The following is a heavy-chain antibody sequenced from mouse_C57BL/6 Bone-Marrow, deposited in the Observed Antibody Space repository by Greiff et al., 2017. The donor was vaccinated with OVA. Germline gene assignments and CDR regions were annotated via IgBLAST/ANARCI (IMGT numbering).Heavy chain of an antibody. CDR1: EYEFPSHD. CDR2: INSDGGST. D-gene: IGHD2-5*01. J-gene: IGHJ3*01. CDR3: AGSRGYSNFGAY. Sequence: EVQVVESGGGLVQPGESLKLSCESNEYEFPSHDMSWVRKTPEKRLELVAAINSDGGSTYYPDTMERRFIISRDNTKKTLYLQMSSLRSEDTALYYCAGSRGYSNFGAYWGQGTLVTVSA. V-gene: IGHV5-2*01.